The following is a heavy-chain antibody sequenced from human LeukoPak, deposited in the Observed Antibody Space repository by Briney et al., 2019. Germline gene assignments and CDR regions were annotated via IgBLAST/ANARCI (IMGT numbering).Heavy chain of an antibody. D-gene: IGHD3-10*01. Sequence: PSETLSLTCAVYGGSFSGYYWSWIRQPPGKGLEWIGEINHSGSTNYNPSLKSRVTISVGTSKNQFSLKLSSVTAADTAVYYCAIYDSGSYYKDYWGQGTLVTVSS. V-gene: IGHV4-34*01. J-gene: IGHJ4*02. CDR2: INHSGST. CDR3: AIYDSGSYYKDY. CDR1: GGSFSGYY.